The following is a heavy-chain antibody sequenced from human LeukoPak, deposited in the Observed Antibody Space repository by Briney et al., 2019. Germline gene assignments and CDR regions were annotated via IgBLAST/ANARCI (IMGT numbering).Heavy chain of an antibody. Sequence: SETLSLTCAVYGESFSGYYWTWIRQPPGKGLEWIGEINSSGSTNCNPSLKSRVTVSADTSKNQFSLKLNSVTAADTAVYYCARLCDILTGYLSRYFDYWGQGTLVTVSS. CDR1: GESFSGYY. CDR2: INSSGST. CDR3: ARLCDILTGYLSRYFDY. D-gene: IGHD3-9*01. V-gene: IGHV4-34*01. J-gene: IGHJ4*02.